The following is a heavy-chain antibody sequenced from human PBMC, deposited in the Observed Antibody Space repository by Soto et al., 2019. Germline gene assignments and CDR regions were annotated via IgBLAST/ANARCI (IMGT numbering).Heavy chain of an antibody. CDR1: GFTFSSYG. CDR3: AKLPGGSGFDD. D-gene: IGHD3-3*01. Sequence: QVQLVESGGGVVQPGRSLRLSCAASGFTFSSYGMHWVRQAPGKGLEWVAVISYDGSNKYYADSVKGRFTISRDNSKNTQYLQMNSLRAEDTAVYYCAKLPGGSGFDDWGQGTLVTVSS. CDR2: ISYDGSNK. J-gene: IGHJ4*02. V-gene: IGHV3-30*18.